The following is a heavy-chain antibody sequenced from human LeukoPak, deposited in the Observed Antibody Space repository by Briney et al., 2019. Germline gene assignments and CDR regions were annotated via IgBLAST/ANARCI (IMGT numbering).Heavy chain of an antibody. D-gene: IGHD3-22*01. V-gene: IGHV1-18*01. J-gene: IGHJ4*02. CDR1: GGTFSSYA. Sequence: ASVKVSCKASGGTFSSYAISWVRQAPGQGLEWMGWISAYNGNTNYAQRLQGRVTMTTDTSTSTAYMELRSLRSDDTAVYYCASGYYDSSGYYYEGRNYFDYWGQGTLVTVSS. CDR2: ISAYNGNT. CDR3: ASGYYDSSGYYYEGRNYFDY.